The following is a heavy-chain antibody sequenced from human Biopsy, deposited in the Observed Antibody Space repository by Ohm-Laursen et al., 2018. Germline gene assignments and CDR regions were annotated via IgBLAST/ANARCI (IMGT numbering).Heavy chain of an antibody. CDR3: VREPKTGTAEAWYFDL. Sequence: TLSLTCRASGASVKTSGYFWAWIRQRPGKGLEWIGYISYNERTHYNPSLTSRLAISFDTSNNRISLQLRSVSVADTAVYYCVREPKTGTAEAWYFDLWGRGSPVTV. V-gene: IGHV4-31*03. D-gene: IGHD3-9*01. J-gene: IGHJ2*01. CDR1: GASVKTSGYF. CDR2: ISYNERT.